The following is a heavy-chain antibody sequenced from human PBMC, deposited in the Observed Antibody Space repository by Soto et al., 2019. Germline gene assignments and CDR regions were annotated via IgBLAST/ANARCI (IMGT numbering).Heavy chain of an antibody. CDR1: GYTFTGYY. CDR3: ARGRFDSSSSYWFDP. V-gene: IGHV1-2*04. CDR2: INPNSGGT. D-gene: IGHD6-6*01. Sequence: QVQLVQSGAEVKKPGASVKVSCKASGYTFTGYYMHWVRQAPGQGLEWLGWINPNSGGTNYAQKFQGWVTMTRDTSISTAYMELSRLGSDDTAVYYCARGRFDSSSSYWFDPWGQGTLVTVSS. J-gene: IGHJ5*02.